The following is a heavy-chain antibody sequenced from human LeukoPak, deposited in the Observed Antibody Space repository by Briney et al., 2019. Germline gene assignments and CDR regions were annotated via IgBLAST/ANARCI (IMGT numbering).Heavy chain of an antibody. J-gene: IGHJ3*02. D-gene: IGHD2-2*01. CDR1: GFTVSNNY. Sequence: GGSLRLSCAASGFTVSNNYVSWVRQAPGKRLEWVSVIYSGGSTYYADSVKGRFTISRDNSKNTLYLQMNSLRPEDTAVYYCYQLGAFDIWGQGTMVTVSS. V-gene: IGHV3-66*02. CDR3: YQLGAFDI. CDR2: IYSGGST.